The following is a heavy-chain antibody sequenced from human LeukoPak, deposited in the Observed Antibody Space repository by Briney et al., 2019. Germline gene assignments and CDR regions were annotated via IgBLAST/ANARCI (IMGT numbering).Heavy chain of an antibody. J-gene: IGHJ4*02. CDR3: ARDPPRITMVRGVRVSY. CDR1: GGSISSSSYY. V-gene: IGHV4-39*07. Sequence: SETLSLTCTVSGGSISSSSYYWGWIRQPPGKGLEWIGSIYYSGSTYYNPSLKSRVTISVDTSKNQFSLKLSSVTAADTAVYYCARDPPRITMVRGVRVSYWGQGTLVTVSS. CDR2: IYYSGST. D-gene: IGHD3-10*01.